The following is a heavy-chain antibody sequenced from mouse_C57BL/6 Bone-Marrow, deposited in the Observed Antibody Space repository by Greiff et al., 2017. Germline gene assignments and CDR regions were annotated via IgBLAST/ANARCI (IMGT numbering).Heavy chain of an antibody. D-gene: IGHD2-2*01. V-gene: IGHV1-81*01. CDR2: IYPRSGNT. J-gene: IGHJ2*01. CDR3: AREGYLGFDY. CDR1: GYTFTSYG. Sequence: VQLQQSGAELARPGASVKMSCKASGYTFTSYGISWVKQRTGQGLEWIGEIYPRSGNTYYNEKFKGKATLTADKSSSTAYMELRGLTSEDSAVYFCAREGYLGFDYWGQGTTLTVSS.